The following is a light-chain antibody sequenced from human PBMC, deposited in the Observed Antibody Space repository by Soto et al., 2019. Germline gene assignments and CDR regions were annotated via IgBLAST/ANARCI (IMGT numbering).Light chain of an antibody. CDR3: QNYNSAPRT. J-gene: IGKJ1*01. CDR1: QGINNY. V-gene: IGKV1-27*01. CDR2: AAS. Sequence: DIPMTQSPSSLSASVGDRVTITCRASQGINNYLAWYQQRPGIVPKLLIYAASTLQSGVPSRFRGSRSGTDFTLTITSLQPEDVATYYCQNYNSAPRTFGQGTKVEIK.